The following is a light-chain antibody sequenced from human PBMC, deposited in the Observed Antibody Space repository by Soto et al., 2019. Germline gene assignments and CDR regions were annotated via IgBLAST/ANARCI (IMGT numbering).Light chain of an antibody. J-gene: IGKJ1*01. CDR3: QQYHTSYRT. CDR2: AAS. CDR1: QTISSTY. Sequence: EIVLTQSPGTLSLSPGDRATLSCRASQTISSTYLAWYQQKPGQAPRLLIYAASTRATGIPDRFSGSGSGTEFTLTISSLQPDDFATYYCQQYHTSYRTFGQGTKVDIK. V-gene: IGKV3-20*01.